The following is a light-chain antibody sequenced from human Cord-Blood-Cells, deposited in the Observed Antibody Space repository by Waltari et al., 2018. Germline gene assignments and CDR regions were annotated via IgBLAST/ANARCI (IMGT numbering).Light chain of an antibody. CDR1: SGHSSYA. CDR2: LNSDGSH. J-gene: IGLJ3*02. V-gene: IGLV4-69*01. CDR3: QTWGTGIPHWV. Sequence: QLVLTQSPSASASLGASVKLTCTLSSGHSSYAIAWHQQQPEKGPRYLMKLNSDGSHSKGDGIPDRFSGSSSGAERYLTISSLQSEDEADYYCQTWGTGIPHWVFGGGTKLIVL.